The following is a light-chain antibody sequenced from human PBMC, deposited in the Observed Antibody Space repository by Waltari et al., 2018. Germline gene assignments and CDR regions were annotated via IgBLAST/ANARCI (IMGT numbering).Light chain of an antibody. CDR1: QSVGTY. CDR2: DAS. CDR3: QQRSDWLYT. Sequence: EVVLTQSPATLSLSPGEGATLSCRASQSVGTYLAWFQQKPGQPPRLLIYDASNRATGIPPRFSSRGSGTYFTLTISYLEPEDFAVYYCQQRSDWLYTFGQGTKLEMK. V-gene: IGKV3-11*01. J-gene: IGKJ2*01.